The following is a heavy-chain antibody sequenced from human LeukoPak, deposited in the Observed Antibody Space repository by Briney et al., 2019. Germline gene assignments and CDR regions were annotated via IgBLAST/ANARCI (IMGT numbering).Heavy chain of an antibody. CDR2: ITTSGGST. D-gene: IGHD3-10*01. V-gene: IGHV3-23*01. J-gene: IGHJ3*02. Sequence: PGGSLRLSCAASGFTFSSYAMSWVRQAPGEGLEWVSSITTSGGSTYYADSVKGRFTISRDNAKNTLYLQMNSLGAEDTAVYYCAKDHCVSGRYDAFDIWGQGTMVTVSS. CDR1: GFTFSSYA. CDR3: AKDHCVSGRYDAFDI.